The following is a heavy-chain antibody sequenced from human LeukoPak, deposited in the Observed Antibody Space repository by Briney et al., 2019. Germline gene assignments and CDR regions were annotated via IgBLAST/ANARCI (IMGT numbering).Heavy chain of an antibody. Sequence: GGSLRLSCAASGLTFSIHWMNWVRQAPGKGLECVANINQDGSDKYYVDSVKGRFTISRDNTKNSLYLQMNSLRAEDTAVYYCAKDSSGYYWGFDYWGQGTLVTVSS. J-gene: IGHJ4*02. CDR3: AKDSSGYYWGFDY. D-gene: IGHD3-22*01. CDR1: GLTFSIHW. CDR2: INQDGSDK. V-gene: IGHV3-7*01.